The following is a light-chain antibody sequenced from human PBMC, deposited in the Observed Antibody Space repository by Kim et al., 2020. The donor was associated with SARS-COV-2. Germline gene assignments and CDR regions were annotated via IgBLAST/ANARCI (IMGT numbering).Light chain of an antibody. Sequence: DIQMTQSPSFLSASVGDRVTITCRASQGINGLLAWFQQKPGKGPKLLISAATTVQSGVPSRFRGSRSGTEYTLTITSLQPEDFATYYCQQVRTFPLTFGQGTKLEI. V-gene: IGKV1-9*01. CDR2: AAT. CDR3: QQVRTFPLT. J-gene: IGKJ2*01. CDR1: QGINGL.